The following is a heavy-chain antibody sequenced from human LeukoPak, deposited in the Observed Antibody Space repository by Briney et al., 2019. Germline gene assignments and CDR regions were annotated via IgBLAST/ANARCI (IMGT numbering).Heavy chain of an antibody. J-gene: IGHJ6*02. D-gene: IGHD5-24*01. V-gene: IGHV3-74*01. CDR3: ARDGFYKYYYYYGMDV. CDR2: INSDGSST. Sequence: GGSLRLSCAASGFTFSSYWMHWVRQAPGKGLVWVSRINSDGSSTSYADSVKGRFTISRDNAKNSLYLQMNSLRAEDTAVYYCARDGFYKYYYYYGMDVWGQGTTVTVSS. CDR1: GFTFSSYW.